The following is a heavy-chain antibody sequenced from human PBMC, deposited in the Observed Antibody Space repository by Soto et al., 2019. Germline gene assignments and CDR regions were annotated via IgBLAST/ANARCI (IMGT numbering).Heavy chain of an antibody. CDR1: GYTFTSYH. CDR3: ARDPYHVLMVNAPNLYGMDV. V-gene: IGHV1-18*01. D-gene: IGHD2-8*01. CDR2: ISVYNGNT. Sequence: ASVKVSCKTSGYTFTSYHISWVRQAPGQGLEWMGWISVYNGNTNYPQSLQGRLTMTTDTSTTTAYMELRSLRSDDTAVYYCARDPYHVLMVNAPNLYGMDVWGQGTTVTVSS. J-gene: IGHJ6*02.